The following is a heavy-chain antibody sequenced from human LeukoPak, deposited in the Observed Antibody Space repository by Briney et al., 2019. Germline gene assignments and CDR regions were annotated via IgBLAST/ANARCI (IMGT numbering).Heavy chain of an antibody. V-gene: IGHV3-23*01. J-gene: IGHJ4*02. Sequence: PGGSLRLSCAASGLIFSSYAMSWVRQAPGKGLVWVSAISTSGNSTYYADSVKGRFTISRDNSKNTMYLQMNSLRAEDTAIYYCAKVSEQWLVRDSFDYWGQGTLVTVSS. CDR1: GLIFSSYA. CDR3: AKVSEQWLVRDSFDY. D-gene: IGHD6-19*01. CDR2: ISTSGNST.